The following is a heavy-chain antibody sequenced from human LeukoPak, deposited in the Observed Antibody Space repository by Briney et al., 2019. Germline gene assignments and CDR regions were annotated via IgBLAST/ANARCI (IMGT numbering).Heavy chain of an antibody. CDR1: GGSISSYY. V-gene: IGHV4-59*01. Sequence: SETLSLTCTVSGGSISSYYWTWIRQPPGKGLEWIGSLYYSGSTNYNPSLKSRVTISLDTSKNQFSLKLSSVTAADTAVYYCASGSYSFYYFDYWGQGTLVTVSS. CDR2: LYYSGST. J-gene: IGHJ4*02. D-gene: IGHD1-26*01. CDR3: ASGSYSFYYFDY.